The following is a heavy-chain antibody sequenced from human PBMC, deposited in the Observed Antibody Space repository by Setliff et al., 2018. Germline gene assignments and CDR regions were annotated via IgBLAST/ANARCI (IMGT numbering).Heavy chain of an antibody. CDR3: ARVMVRGVIMDV. CDR2: LHTSGST. Sequence: PSETLSLTCAVSGGSISSGSYYWSWIRQPAGKGLEWVGRLHTSGSTNYNPSLKSRVTISVDTSKNQFSLKLSSVTAADTAVYYCARVMVRGVIMDVWGKGTTVTVS. D-gene: IGHD3-10*01. J-gene: IGHJ6*03. CDR1: GGSISSGSYY. V-gene: IGHV4-61*02.